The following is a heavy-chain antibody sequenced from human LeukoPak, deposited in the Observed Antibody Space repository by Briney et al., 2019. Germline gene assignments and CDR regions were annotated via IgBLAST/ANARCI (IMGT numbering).Heavy chain of an antibody. D-gene: IGHD3-9*01. V-gene: IGHV4-39*07. CDR2: IYTSGST. CDR1: GGSISSSSYY. CDR3: ARIRTDWLLSSDYYGMDV. J-gene: IGHJ6*02. Sequence: SETLSLTCTVSGGSISSSSYYWGWIRQPPGKGLEWIGRIYTSGSTNYNPSLKSRVTMSVDTSKNQFSLKPSSVTAADTAVYYCARIRTDWLLSSDYYGMDVWGQGTTVTVSS.